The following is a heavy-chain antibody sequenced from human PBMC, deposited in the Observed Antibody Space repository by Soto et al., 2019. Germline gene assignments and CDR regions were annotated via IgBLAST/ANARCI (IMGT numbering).Heavy chain of an antibody. V-gene: IGHV3-23*01. D-gene: IGHD6-6*01. CDR3: AKSRRGIAARPRGMDV. CDR2: ISGSGGST. CDR1: GFTFSSYA. J-gene: IGHJ6*02. Sequence: GGSLRLSCAASGFTFSSYAMSWVRQAPGKGLEWVSAISGSGGSTYYADSVKGRFTISRDNSKNTLYLQMNSLRAEDTAVYYCAKSRRGIAARPRGMDVWGQGTTVTVSS.